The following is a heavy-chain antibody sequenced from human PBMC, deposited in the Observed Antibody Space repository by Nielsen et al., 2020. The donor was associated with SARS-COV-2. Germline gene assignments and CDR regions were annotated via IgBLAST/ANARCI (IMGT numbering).Heavy chain of an antibody. CDR2: IKSEVNSYAT. V-gene: IGHV3-73*01. J-gene: IGHJ3*02. D-gene: IGHD2-2*01. CDR1: GFTFSGSP. Sequence: GESLKISCAASGFTFSGSPLHWVRQASGNRLEWVGHIKSEVNSYATAYAGTVQGGFAISRDDSKDTAYLQMNSLKIDDTAMYYCTAPRGVYCIRSSCYAEAFDIWGQGTMVTVSS. CDR3: TAPRGVYCIRSSCYAEAFDI.